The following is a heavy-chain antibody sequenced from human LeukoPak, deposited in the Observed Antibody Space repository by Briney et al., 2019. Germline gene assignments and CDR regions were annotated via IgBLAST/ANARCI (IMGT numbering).Heavy chain of an antibody. CDR1: EFTFSNYW. D-gene: IGHD3-10*01. Sequence: GGSLRLSCAASEFTFSNYWMSWVRQAPGKGLEWVANIKQDGNGKYYVDSVRGRFTISRDNAKNSLYLQMNSLRAEDTAIYYCARFGLRYYYAMDVWGQGTTVTVSS. CDR2: IKQDGNGK. CDR3: ARFGLRYYYAMDV. V-gene: IGHV3-7*04. J-gene: IGHJ6*02.